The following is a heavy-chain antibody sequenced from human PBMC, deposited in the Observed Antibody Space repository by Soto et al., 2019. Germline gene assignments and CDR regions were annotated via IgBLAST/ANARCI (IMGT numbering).Heavy chain of an antibody. CDR3: AKDTGLRYFGPDAFDI. Sequence: GGSLRLSCAASGFTFSSYAMSWVRQAPGKGLEWVSAISGSGGSTYYADSVKGRFTISRDNSKNTLYLQMNSLRAEDTAVYYCAKDTGLRYFGPDAFDIWGQGTMVTVS. CDR2: ISGSGGST. V-gene: IGHV3-23*01. CDR1: GFTFSSYA. J-gene: IGHJ3*02. D-gene: IGHD3-9*01.